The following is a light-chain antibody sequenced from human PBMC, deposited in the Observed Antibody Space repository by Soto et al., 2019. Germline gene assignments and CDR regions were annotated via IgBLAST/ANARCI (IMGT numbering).Light chain of an antibody. V-gene: IGKV4-1*01. CDR3: QQYYTTPVT. Sequence: DIVMTQSPDSLAVSLGERATINCKSSQSLLHLAWYQQKPGQPPKLLIYWASTRESGVPDRFSGSGSGTDFTLTISSLQAEDVAFYYCQQYYTTPVTFGQGTKVEIK. J-gene: IGKJ1*01. CDR2: WAS. CDR1: QSLLH.